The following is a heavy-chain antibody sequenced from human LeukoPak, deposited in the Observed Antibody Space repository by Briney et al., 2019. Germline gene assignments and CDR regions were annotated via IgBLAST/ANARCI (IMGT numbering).Heavy chain of an antibody. CDR1: GGSISSYY. Sequence: SETLSLICTVSGGSISSYYWSWIRQPPGKGLEWIGFIYSSGTTNYNPSLKSRVTISVDTSKNQFSLKVNSVTAADTAVYYCARRTGSLSFDYWGQGTLVTVSS. D-gene: IGHD1-26*01. CDR2: IYSSGTT. J-gene: IGHJ4*02. V-gene: IGHV4-59*08. CDR3: ARRTGSLSFDY.